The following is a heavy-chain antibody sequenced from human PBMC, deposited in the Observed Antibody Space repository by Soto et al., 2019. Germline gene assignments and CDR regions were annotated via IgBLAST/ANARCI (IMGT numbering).Heavy chain of an antibody. CDR2: INPAGTIT. V-gene: IGHV3-74*01. J-gene: IGHJ5*02. CDR3: TSDTFGLRDT. CDR1: GFPFSHYW. D-gene: IGHD3-16*01. Sequence: GGSLRLSXAASGFPFSHYWMHWVRQTPGKGLVWVSRINPAGTITNYADSVEGRFTISRDNADSALFLQMDSLSAEDTAIYYCTSDTFGLRDTWGQGTLVTVSS.